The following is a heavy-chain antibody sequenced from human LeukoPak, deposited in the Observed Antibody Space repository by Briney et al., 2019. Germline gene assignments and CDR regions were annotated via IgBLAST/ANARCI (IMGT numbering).Heavy chain of an antibody. CDR1: GGSISSYY. J-gene: IGHJ4*02. CDR2: IYNSGST. CDR3: ARTNRYAGGDRHFDY. Sequence: PETLSLTCTVSGGSISSYYWSWIRQPPGKGLEWIGYIYNSGSTNYNPSLKSRVTISVDTSKNQFSLNLSSVTAADTAVYYCARTNRYAGGDRHFDYWGQGTLVTVSS. V-gene: IGHV4-59*03. D-gene: IGHD1-14*01.